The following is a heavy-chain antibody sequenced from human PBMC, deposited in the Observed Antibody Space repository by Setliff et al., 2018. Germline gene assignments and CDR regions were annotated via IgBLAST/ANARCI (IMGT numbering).Heavy chain of an antibody. V-gene: IGHV1-18*01. CDR2: ISAYNGNT. D-gene: IGHD2-15*01. CDR3: ARDRRNIVVAVVNAAFDI. CDR1: GYTLTSYG. Sequence: ASVKVSCKASGYTLTSYGISWVRQAPGQGLEWMGWISAYNGNTNYAQKLQGRVTMTTDTSTSTAYMELRSLRSDDTAVYYCARDRRNIVVAVVNAAFDIWGQGTMVT. J-gene: IGHJ3*02.